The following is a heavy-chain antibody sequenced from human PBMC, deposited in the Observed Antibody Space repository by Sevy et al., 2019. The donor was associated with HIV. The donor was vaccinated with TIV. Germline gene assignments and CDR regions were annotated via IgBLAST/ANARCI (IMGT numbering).Heavy chain of an antibody. CDR3: ARAFRTVADYRLGY. D-gene: IGHD2-15*01. CDR2: INPNSGGT. V-gene: IGHV1-2*02. J-gene: IGHJ4*02. Sequence: ASVKVSCKASGYTFTDYYIHWVRQAPGQGLEWMGWINPNSGGTNYAQKFQGRVTMTRDTSISTAYMELSGVSSDDTAVYYCARAFRTVADYRLGYWGQGTLVTVSS. CDR1: GYTFTDYY.